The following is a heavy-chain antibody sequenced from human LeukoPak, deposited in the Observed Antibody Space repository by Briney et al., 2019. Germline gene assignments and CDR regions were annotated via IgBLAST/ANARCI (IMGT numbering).Heavy chain of an antibody. CDR1: GFTVSSNY. CDR3: ARILRWYEYDY. CDR2: IYSGGST. V-gene: IGHV3-66*01. D-gene: IGHD4-23*01. Sequence: GGSLRLSCAASGFTVSSNYMSWVRQAPGKGLEWVSVIYSGGSTYYADSVKGRFTISRDNSKNTLYLQMNSLRAEDTAVYYCARILRWYEYDYWGQGTLVTVSS. J-gene: IGHJ4*02.